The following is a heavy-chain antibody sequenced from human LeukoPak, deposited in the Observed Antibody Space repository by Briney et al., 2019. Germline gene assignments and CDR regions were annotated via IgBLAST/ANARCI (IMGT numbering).Heavy chain of an antibody. Sequence: SETLSLTCAVYGGSFSGYYWSWIRQPPGKGLGWIGEINHSGSTNYNPSLKSRVTISVDTSKNQFSLKLSSVTAADTAVYYCARSSGSYESWGQGTLVTVSS. J-gene: IGHJ5*02. V-gene: IGHV4-34*01. CDR1: GGSFSGYY. D-gene: IGHD1-26*01. CDR2: INHSGST. CDR3: ARSSGSYES.